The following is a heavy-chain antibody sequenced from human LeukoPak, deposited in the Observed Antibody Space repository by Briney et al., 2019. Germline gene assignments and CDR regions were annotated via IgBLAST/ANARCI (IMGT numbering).Heavy chain of an antibody. V-gene: IGHV3-23*01. CDR1: GFTFSSYG. CDR2: ISGSGGST. D-gene: IGHD6-13*01. J-gene: IGHJ4*02. CDR3: AKSKGAAAKLRGDY. Sequence: GGSLRLSCAASGFTFSSYGMSWVRQAPGKGLEWVSAISGSGGSTYYADSVKGRFTISRDNSKNTLYLQMNSLRAEDTAVYYCAKSKGAAAKLRGDYWGQGTLVTVSS.